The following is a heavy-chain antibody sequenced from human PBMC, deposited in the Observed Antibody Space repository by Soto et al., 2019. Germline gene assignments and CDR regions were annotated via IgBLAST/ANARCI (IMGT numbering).Heavy chain of an antibody. CDR1: GFTFSSYS. CDR2: ISSSSSTI. V-gene: IGHV3-48*01. D-gene: IGHD3-22*01. Sequence: EVQLVESGGGLVQPGGSLRLSCAASGFTFSSYSMNWVRQAPGKGLEWVSYISSSSSTIYYADSVKGRFTISRDNAKNSLYLQMNSLRAEDTAVYYCARGGGGWYDSSGYYLFDYWGQGTLVTVSS. J-gene: IGHJ4*02. CDR3: ARGGGGWYDSSGYYLFDY.